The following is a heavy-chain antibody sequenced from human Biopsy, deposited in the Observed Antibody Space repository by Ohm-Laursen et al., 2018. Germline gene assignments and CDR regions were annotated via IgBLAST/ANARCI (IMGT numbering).Heavy chain of an antibody. J-gene: IGHJ6*02. D-gene: IGHD2/OR15-2a*01. CDR2: VSYSGTT. CDR3: TRATNSTGWPYYYFYGMDI. CDR1: GGSISSDW. Sequence: SETLSLTCIVSGGSISSDWWSWIRQTPGKGLEWIGYVSYSGTTTYNPSLRSRVTISVDTSMNQISLRLQSVTAADTAIYYCTRATNSTGWPYYYFYGMDIWGQGTTVTVSS. V-gene: IGHV4-59*01.